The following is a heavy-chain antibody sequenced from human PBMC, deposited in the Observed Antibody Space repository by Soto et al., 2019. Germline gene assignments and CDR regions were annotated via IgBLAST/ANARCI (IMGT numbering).Heavy chain of an antibody. Sequence: SQTLSLPCAISGDSVSSNSAAWNWIRQSPSRGLEWLGRTYYRSKWYNDYAVSVKSRITINPDTSKNQFSLQLNSVTPEDTAVYYCARDLPDYDILTGYYNVGRSWFDPWGQGTLVTVSS. D-gene: IGHD3-9*01. CDR2: TYYRSKWYN. J-gene: IGHJ5*02. V-gene: IGHV6-1*01. CDR3: ARDLPDYDILTGYYNVGRSWFDP. CDR1: GDSVSSNSAA.